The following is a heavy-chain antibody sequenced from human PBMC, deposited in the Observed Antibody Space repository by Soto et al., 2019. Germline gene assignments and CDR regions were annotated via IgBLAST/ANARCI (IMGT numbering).Heavy chain of an antibody. V-gene: IGHV1-8*01. CDR3: ARGGSSSCYYYYYYMDV. Sequence: ASVKVSCKASGYTFTSYDINWVRQATGQGLEWMGWMNPNSGNTGYAQKFQGRVTMTRNTSISTAYMELSSLRSEDTAVYYCARGGSSSCYYYYYYMDVWGKGTTVTVSS. CDR2: MNPNSGNT. CDR1: GYTFTSYD. J-gene: IGHJ6*03. D-gene: IGHD6-13*01.